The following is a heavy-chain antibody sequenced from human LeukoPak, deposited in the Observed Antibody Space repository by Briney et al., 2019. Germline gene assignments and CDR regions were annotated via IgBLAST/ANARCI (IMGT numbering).Heavy chain of an antibody. CDR1: GYTFTSYY. CDR3: ARVAGHIVVVTPYWYFDL. V-gene: IGHV1-2*02. Sequence: ASVKVSCKASGYTFTSYYMHWVRQAPGQGLEWMGWINPNSGGTNYAQKFQGRVTMTRDTSISTAYMELSRLRSDDTAVYYCARVAGHIVVVTPYWYFDLWGRGTLVTVSS. D-gene: IGHD2-21*02. J-gene: IGHJ2*01. CDR2: INPNSGGT.